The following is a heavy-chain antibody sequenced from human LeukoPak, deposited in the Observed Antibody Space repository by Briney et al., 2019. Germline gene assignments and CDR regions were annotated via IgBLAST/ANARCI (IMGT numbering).Heavy chain of an antibody. CDR1: GGSISSHY. CDR2: IHTSGIT. Sequence: SETLSLTSTVSGGSISSHYWSWLRQPAGKGLEYIGRIHTSGITNYNPSLKSRVTMSGDTSKNQFYLKLRSVTAADTAVYYCARDFGSNYVYFDYWGQGSLVTVPS. V-gene: IGHV4-4*07. J-gene: IGHJ4*02. D-gene: IGHD1-26*01. CDR3: ARDFGSNYVYFDY.